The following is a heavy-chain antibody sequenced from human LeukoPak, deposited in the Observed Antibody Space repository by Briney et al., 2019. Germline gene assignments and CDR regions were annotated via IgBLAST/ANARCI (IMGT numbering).Heavy chain of an antibody. CDR1: GGSISSYY. CDR3: AKAGGWYGSALGY. V-gene: IGHV4-59*08. D-gene: IGHD6-19*01. CDR2: IYYSGST. Sequence: SGTLSLTCTVSGGSISSYYWSWIRQPPGKGLEWIGYIYYSGSTNYNPSLKSRVTISVDTSKNQFSLKLSSVTAADTAVYYCAKAGGWYGSALGYWGQGTLVTVSS. J-gene: IGHJ4*02.